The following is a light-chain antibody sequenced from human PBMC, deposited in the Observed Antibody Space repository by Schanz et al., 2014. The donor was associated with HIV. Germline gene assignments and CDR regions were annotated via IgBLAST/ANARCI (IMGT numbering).Light chain of an antibody. CDR3: VLYVGSGISV. CDR2: NTN. V-gene: IGLV8-61*01. CDR1: SGSVSTNDY. J-gene: IGLJ3*02. Sequence: QAVVTQEPSVSVSPGGTVTLTCGLSSGSVSTNDYPSWYQKTPGQPPRTLIYNTNIRSFGVPYRFSGSIIGNKAALTITGAQADDESDYYCVLYVGSGISVFGGGTKLTVL.